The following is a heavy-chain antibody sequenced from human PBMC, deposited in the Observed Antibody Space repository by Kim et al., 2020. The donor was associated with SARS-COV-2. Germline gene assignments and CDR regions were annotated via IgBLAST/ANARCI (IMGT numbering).Heavy chain of an antibody. V-gene: IGHV4-39*07. CDR1: GGSISSTGYY. D-gene: IGHD6-13*01. Sequence: SETLSLTCTVSGGSISSTGYYWVWIRQPPGKGLEWIGSIYYSGSTYYNPSLKSRVTISVDTSKNQFSLRLSSVTAADTAVYYCARTYSSTWYRGEDYWC. CDR3: ARTYSSTWYRGEDY. J-gene: IGHJ4*01. CDR2: IYYSGST.